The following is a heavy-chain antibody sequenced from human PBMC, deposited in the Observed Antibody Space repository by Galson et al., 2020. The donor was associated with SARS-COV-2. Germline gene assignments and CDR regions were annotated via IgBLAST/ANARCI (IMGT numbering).Heavy chain of an antibody. Sequence: ASVKVSCKASGYTFTGYAMHWVRQAPGQRLEWMGWINTGNVNSKYSQRFQGRVTITRDTSASTASMEPSSLRSEDTAGDYCGRDLTGYIPDYYDYYHWAVWRTGTTVTISS. CDR1: GYTFTGYA. CDR3: GRDLTGYIPDYYDYYHWAV. V-gene: IGHV1-3*04. CDR2: INTGNVNS. D-gene: IGHD6-13*01. J-gene: IGHJ6*03.